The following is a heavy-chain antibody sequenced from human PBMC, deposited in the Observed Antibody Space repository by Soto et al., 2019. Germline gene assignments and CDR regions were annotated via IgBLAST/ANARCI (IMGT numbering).Heavy chain of an antibody. D-gene: IGHD6-6*01. CDR3: ARRARPDFYYMDV. Sequence: GWSLRLSCAASGFTLSGYAMDWVRQAPGKGLEYVSCISTNGVGTYYANSVQGRFTISRDNSKNTVYLQMGSLRPEDMAVYYCARRARPDFYYMDVWGKGNTVTVS. CDR1: GFTLSGYA. CDR2: ISTNGVGT. J-gene: IGHJ6*03. V-gene: IGHV3-64*01.